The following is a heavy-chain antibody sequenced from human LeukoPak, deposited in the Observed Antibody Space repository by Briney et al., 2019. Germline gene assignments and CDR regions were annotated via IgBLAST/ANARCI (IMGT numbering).Heavy chain of an antibody. J-gene: IGHJ4*02. CDR2: INPNSGGT. CDR3: ARVNGDGTALDY. D-gene: IGHD4-17*01. CDR1: GYTFTGYY. V-gene: IGHV1-2*04. Sequence: EASVKVSCKASGYTFTGYYMHWVRQAPGQGLXXXXWINPNSGGTNYAQKFQGWVTMTRDTSISTAYMELSRLRSDDTAVYYCARVNGDGTALDYWGQGTLVTVSS.